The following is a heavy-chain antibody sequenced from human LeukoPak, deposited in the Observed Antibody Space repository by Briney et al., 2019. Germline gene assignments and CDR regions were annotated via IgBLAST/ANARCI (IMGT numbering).Heavy chain of an antibody. V-gene: IGHV4-59*08. J-gene: IGHJ4*02. CDR1: GASISDYY. D-gene: IGHD3-22*01. CDR2: GHYTGSS. CDR3: ARHDNRGYYSLHY. Sequence: TSETLSLTCTVSGASISDYYWSWIRQPPGKGLEWIGFGHYTGSSNSNPSLKSRVTTSVDTSKRQFSLKLISVTAADTAVYYCARHDNRGYYSLHYWGQGALVTVSS.